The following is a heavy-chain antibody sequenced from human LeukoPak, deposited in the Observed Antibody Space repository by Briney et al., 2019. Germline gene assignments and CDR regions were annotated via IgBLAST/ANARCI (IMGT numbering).Heavy chain of an antibody. CDR3: ASLRGGSGSTFDY. D-gene: IGHD3-10*01. CDR2: INSDGSST. Sequence: GGSLRLSCAASGFTFSSYWMHWVRQAPGKGLVWVSRINSDGSSTSYVDSVKGRFTISRDNAKNTLYLQMNSLRAEDTAVYYCASLRGGSGSTFDYWGQGTLVTVSS. CDR1: GFTFSSYW. J-gene: IGHJ4*02. V-gene: IGHV3-74*01.